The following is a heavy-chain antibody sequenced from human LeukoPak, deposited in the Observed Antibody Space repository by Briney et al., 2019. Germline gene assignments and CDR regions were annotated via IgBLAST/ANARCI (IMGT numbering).Heavy chain of an antibody. V-gene: IGHV3-48*04. Sequence: GGSLRLSCAASGFTCGTYSMNWVRQAPGKGPEWVSYISSSGTTTYYADSVKGRFTISRDNAKNSLFLQMNSLRAEDTAVYYCVRRGLIETEYLERWGQGTLVIVSS. D-gene: IGHD3-10*01. J-gene: IGHJ1*01. CDR1: GFTCGTYS. CDR2: ISSSGTTT. CDR3: VRRGLIETEYLER.